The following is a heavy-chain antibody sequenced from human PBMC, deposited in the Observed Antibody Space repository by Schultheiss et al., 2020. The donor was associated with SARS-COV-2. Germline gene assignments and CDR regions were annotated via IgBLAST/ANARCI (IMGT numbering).Heavy chain of an antibody. Sequence: GGSLRLSCAASGFSFSDYYMTWIRQAPGKGLEWVALIWYDGSNKYYADSVKGRFTISRDNSKNTLYLQMNSLRAEDTAVYYCAREDLMSWDGYNPVGMDVWGQGTTVTVSS. CDR1: GFSFSDYY. CDR3: AREDLMSWDGYNPVGMDV. V-gene: IGHV3-33*01. J-gene: IGHJ6*02. D-gene: IGHD5-24*01. CDR2: IWYDGSNK.